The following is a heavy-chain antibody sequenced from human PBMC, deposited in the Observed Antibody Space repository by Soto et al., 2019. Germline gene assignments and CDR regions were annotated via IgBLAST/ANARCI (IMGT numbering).Heavy chain of an antibody. CDR2: ISGSGGST. J-gene: IGHJ4*02. D-gene: IGHD5-12*01. V-gene: IGHV3-23*01. Sequence: GGSLRLSCAASGFTFSSYAMSWVLQAPWKGLEWVSAISGSGGSTYYADSVKGRFTISRDNSKNTLYLQMNSLRAEDTAVYYCAKDRDGYNPPFFDYWGQGTLVTVSS. CDR3: AKDRDGYNPPFFDY. CDR1: GFTFSSYA.